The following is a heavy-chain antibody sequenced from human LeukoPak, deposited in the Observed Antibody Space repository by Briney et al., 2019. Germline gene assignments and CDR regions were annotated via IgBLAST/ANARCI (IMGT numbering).Heavy chain of an antibody. CDR1: GYIFTTYD. V-gene: IGHV1-8*01. J-gene: IGHJ4*02. D-gene: IGHD3-22*01. CDR3: ARGYYDTNGYYYRLDF. Sequence: VSEKVSCKASGYIFTTYDINWVRQATGQGLEWMGWMNPNRGNTGYAQKFQGRVTMTRNTSISTAYMELSSLRSEDTAIYYCARGYYDTNGYYYRLDFWGQGTLVTVSS. CDR2: MNPNRGNT.